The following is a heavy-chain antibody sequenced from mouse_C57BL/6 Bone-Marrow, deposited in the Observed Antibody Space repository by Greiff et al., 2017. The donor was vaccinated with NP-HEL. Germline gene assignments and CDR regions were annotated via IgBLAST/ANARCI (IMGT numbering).Heavy chain of an antibody. Sequence: VQLQQSGAELVRPGTSVKMSCKASGYTFTNYWIGWAKQRPGHGLEWIGDIYPGGGYTNYNEKFKGKATLTADKSSSTAYMQFSSLTSEDSAIYYCARSEDYYGSSLYYFDDWGQGTTLTVSS. V-gene: IGHV1-63*01. CDR3: ARSEDYYGSSLYYFDD. CDR2: IYPGGGYT. D-gene: IGHD1-1*01. J-gene: IGHJ2*01. CDR1: GYTFTNYW.